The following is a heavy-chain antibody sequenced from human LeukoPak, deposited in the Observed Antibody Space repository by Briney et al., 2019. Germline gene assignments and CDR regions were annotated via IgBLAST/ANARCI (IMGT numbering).Heavy chain of an antibody. J-gene: IGHJ3*02. V-gene: IGHV3-30-3*01. CDR3: ARGQGLKGAFDI. Sequence: GGSLRLSCEASGFTFSNYAMHWVRQAPGKGLEWVAVISNDGSIKYYADSVKGRFTISRDNSKNTLYLQMNSLRAEDTAVYYCARGQGLKGAFDIWGQGTVVTVSS. CDR1: GFTFSNYA. CDR2: ISNDGSIK.